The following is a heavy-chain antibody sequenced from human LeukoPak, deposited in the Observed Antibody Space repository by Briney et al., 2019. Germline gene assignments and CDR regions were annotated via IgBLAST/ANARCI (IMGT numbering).Heavy chain of an antibody. CDR2: IKQDGSEK. Sequence: GGPLRLSCAASGFTFSSYWMSWVRQAPGKGLEWVANIKQDGSEKYYVDSVKGRFTISRDNAKNSLYLQMNSLRAEDTAVYYCARPLYYYYMDVWGKGTTVTISS. V-gene: IGHV3-7*01. J-gene: IGHJ6*03. CDR3: ARPLYYYYMDV. CDR1: GFTFSSYW.